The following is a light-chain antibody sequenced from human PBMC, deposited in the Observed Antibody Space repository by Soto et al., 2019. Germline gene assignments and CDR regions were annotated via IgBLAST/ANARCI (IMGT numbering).Light chain of an antibody. CDR1: QSVSSSY. J-gene: IGKJ4*01. CDR3: QEYNNWHPIT. Sequence: EIGLKQSPCTLSLSPGERVTLSCRAIQSVSSSYLAWYQQKPGQAPRLLIYGASSRATGIPVRFSGSGSGTEFTLTITSLQSEDFAVYYCQEYNNWHPITFGGGTKVDI. V-gene: IGKV3D-15*01. CDR2: GAS.